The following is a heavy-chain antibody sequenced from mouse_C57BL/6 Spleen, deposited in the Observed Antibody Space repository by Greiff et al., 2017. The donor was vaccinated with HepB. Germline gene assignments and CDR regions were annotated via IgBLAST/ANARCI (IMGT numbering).Heavy chain of an antibody. V-gene: IGHV5-6*01. D-gene: IGHD2-4*01. CDR1: GFTFSSYG. Sequence: EVQRVESGGDLVKPGGSLKLSCAASGFTFSSYGMSWVRQTPDKRLEWVATISSGGSYTYYPDSVKGRFTISRDNAKNTLYLQMSSLKSEDTAMYYCARPMIRYYFDYWGQGTTLTVSS. CDR3: ARPMIRYYFDY. J-gene: IGHJ2*01. CDR2: ISSGGSYT.